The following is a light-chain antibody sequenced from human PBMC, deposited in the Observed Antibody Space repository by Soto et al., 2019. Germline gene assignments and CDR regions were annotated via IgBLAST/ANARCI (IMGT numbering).Light chain of an antibody. Sequence: EIVMTQSPATLSVSPGEGATLSCRASQSVRTKLAWYQQKAGQAPRLLIYGASTRASGVSDRFSGSGSGTEYTLTISRLQSEDFAVYYCQQYDTWPSTTFGQGTRLEI. J-gene: IGKJ5*01. CDR2: GAS. CDR1: QSVRTK. CDR3: QQYDTWPSTT. V-gene: IGKV3-15*01.